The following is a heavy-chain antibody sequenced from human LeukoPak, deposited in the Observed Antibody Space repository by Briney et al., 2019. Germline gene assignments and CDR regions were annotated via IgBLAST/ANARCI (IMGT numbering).Heavy chain of an antibody. CDR2: IYYSGTT. Sequence: SETLSLTCTVSGGSISSYYWSWIRQPPGKGLEWIGYIYYSGTTNYNPSLESRVTISVDTSKNQFSLKLNSVTVADTALYYCARGPTRYYFDYWGQGSLVTVSS. CDR1: GGSISSYY. D-gene: IGHD1/OR15-1a*01. CDR3: ARGPTRYYFDY. V-gene: IGHV4-59*01. J-gene: IGHJ4*02.